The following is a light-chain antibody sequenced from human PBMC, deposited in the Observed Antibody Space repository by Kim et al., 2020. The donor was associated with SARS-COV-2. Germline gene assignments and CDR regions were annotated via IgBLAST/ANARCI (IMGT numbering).Light chain of an antibody. Sequence: DIQMTQSPSSLPASVGHRVTIACRASQSLSTCLNLYQQKPGKAPNLLFYAASSFQSGVPPRFSGSGCGTVFTLTISSLQPEDFATFFCPRSQSAPLFTFAGGTKVNI. V-gene: IGKV1-39*01. CDR3: PRSQSAPLFT. J-gene: IGKJ4*01. CDR1: QSLSTC. CDR2: AAS.